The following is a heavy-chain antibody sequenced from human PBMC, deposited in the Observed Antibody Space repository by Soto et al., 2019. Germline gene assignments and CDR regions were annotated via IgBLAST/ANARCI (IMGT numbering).Heavy chain of an antibody. Sequence: QITLRKSGPALVKPTQTLTLTCTFSGFSLNSRGVGVGWVRQPPGKALEWLAIVYWDDDKRYRPSLRSRLSIRKDTSKNQVVLTLTNTDPVDTATYYCVHRGPVDETGMGFDFWGQGSLVTVSS. CDR3: VHRGPVDETGMGFDF. V-gene: IGHV2-5*02. D-gene: IGHD3-9*01. J-gene: IGHJ4*02. CDR2: VYWDDDK. CDR1: GFSLNSRGVG.